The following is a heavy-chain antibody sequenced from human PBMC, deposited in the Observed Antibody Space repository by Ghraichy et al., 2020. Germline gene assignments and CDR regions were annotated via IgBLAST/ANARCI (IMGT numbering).Heavy chain of an antibody. V-gene: IGHV4-4*02. CDR2: SWHDGNT. Sequence: SETLSLTCAVSGGSISSKIWWSWVRQPPGKGLEWIGESWHDGNTNYSPSLKSRATVLVDKSRSQFSLMLRSVTAADTAVYFCASKPITHDLFTAWRQGALVTVSS. CDR1: GGSISSKIW. CDR3: ASKPITHDLFTA. J-gene: IGHJ5*02. D-gene: IGHD3-9*01.